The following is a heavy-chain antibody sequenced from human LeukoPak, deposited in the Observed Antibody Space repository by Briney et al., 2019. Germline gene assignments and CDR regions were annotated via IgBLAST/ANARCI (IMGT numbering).Heavy chain of an antibody. J-gene: IGHJ5*02. Sequence: SETLSLTCAVSGGSISSGGYYWGWIRQPPGKGLEWIGSIYYSGSTYYNPSLKSRVTISVDTSKNQFSLKLSSVTAADTAVYYCARHASSWYVADWFDPWGQGTLVTVSS. CDR2: IYYSGST. V-gene: IGHV4-39*01. CDR1: GGSISSGGYY. D-gene: IGHD6-13*01. CDR3: ARHASSWYVADWFDP.